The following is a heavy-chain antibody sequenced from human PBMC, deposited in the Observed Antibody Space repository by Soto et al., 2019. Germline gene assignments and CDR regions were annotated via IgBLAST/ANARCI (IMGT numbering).Heavy chain of an antibody. CDR3: ARSPGDYNVQYAFDI. CDR1: GGSISSGGYY. Sequence: QVQLQESGTGLVKPSQTLSLTCTVSGGSISSGGYYWSWIRQHPGKVLEWIGYIYYSGSTYYNPSLKSRVTIPVDTSKNQFSLKRSSVTAADTAVYYCARSPGDYNVQYAFDIWGQGTMVTVSS. CDR2: IYYSGST. D-gene: IGHD4-17*01. V-gene: IGHV4-31*03. J-gene: IGHJ3*02.